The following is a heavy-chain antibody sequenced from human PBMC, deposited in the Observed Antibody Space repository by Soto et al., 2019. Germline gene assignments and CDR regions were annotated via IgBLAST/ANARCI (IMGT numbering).Heavy chain of an antibody. D-gene: IGHD1-7*01. J-gene: IGHJ5*02. V-gene: IGHV3-9*01. CDR3: AKDMGPNWNYPNWFDP. Sequence: GGSLRLSCAASGFTFDDYAMHWVRQAPGKGLEWVSGISWNSGSIGYADSVKGRFTISRDNAKNSLYLQMNSLRAEDTALYYCAKDMGPNWNYPNWFDPWGQGTLVTVSS. CDR2: ISWNSGSI. CDR1: GFTFDDYA.